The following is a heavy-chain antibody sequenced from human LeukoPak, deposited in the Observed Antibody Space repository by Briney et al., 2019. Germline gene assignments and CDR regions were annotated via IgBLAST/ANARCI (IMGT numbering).Heavy chain of an antibody. CDR2: IRDKANSYAT. J-gene: IGHJ4*02. D-gene: IGHD2-2*01. Sequence: GGSLRLSCAASGFTFSGSAIHWVRQASGKGQEWVGRIRDKANSYATAYIASVKGRFTISRDDSKNTAYLQMSSLKTEDTAVYYCTRWDCTTTGCYPFDYWGQGTLVTVSS. CDR1: GFTFSGSA. V-gene: IGHV3-73*01. CDR3: TRWDCTTTGCYPFDY.